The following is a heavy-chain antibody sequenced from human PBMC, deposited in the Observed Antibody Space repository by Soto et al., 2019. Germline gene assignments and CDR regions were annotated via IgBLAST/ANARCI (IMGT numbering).Heavy chain of an antibody. CDR3: ARTNAIAVRRSYHCYVMAV. CDR1: GYTLTSYG. Sequence: GSSVKVSCKASGYTLTSYGIRWVRQAPGQGLEWMGWISAYNGNTNYAQKLQGRVTVTTDTSTSTAYMELRSLRSDDTAVYYCARTNAIAVRRSYHCYVMAVWGQGSTVTVS. V-gene: IGHV1-18*04. D-gene: IGHD6-19*01. CDR2: ISAYNGNT. J-gene: IGHJ6*02.